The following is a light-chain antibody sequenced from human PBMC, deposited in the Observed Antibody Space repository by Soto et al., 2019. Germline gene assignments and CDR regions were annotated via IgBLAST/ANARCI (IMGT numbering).Light chain of an antibody. CDR3: QQYGSSSIT. J-gene: IGKJ5*01. Sequence: EIVLTQSPGTLSLSPGERATLSCRASQSVSSSYLAWYQQKPGQAPRLLIYGASSRATGIPDRFSGSGSGTHFTLTMSRLEPEDFAVYYCQQYGSSSITFGQGTRLEIK. V-gene: IGKV3-20*01. CDR2: GAS. CDR1: QSVSSSY.